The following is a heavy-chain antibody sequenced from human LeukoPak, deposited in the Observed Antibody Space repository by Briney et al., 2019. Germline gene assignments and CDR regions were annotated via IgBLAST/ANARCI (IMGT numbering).Heavy chain of an antibody. J-gene: IGHJ4*02. CDR2: INPSGGST. Sequence: ASVKVSCKASGFTFTSYGISWVRQAPGQGLEWMGIINPSGGSTSYAQKFQGRVTMTRDTSTSTVYMELSSLRSDDTAVYYCARDRGSGYLPFDFWGQGTLVTVSS. D-gene: IGHD5-18*01. CDR1: GFTFTSYG. CDR3: ARDRGSGYLPFDF. V-gene: IGHV1-46*01.